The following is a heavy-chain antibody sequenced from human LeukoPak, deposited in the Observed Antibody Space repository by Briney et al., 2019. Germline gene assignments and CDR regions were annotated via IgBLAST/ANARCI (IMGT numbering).Heavy chain of an antibody. V-gene: IGHV4-30-2*01. D-gene: IGHD3-10*01. J-gene: IGHJ4*02. CDR3: ARAGVGTMVRGEEFDY. CDR1: GGSISSGGYS. Sequence: SQTLSLTCAVSGGSISSGGYSWSWIRQPPGKGLEWIGYIYHSGSTYYNPSLKRRVTISVDRSKNQFSLKLSSVTAADTAVYYCARAGVGTMVRGEEFDYWGQGTLVTVSS. CDR2: IYHSGST.